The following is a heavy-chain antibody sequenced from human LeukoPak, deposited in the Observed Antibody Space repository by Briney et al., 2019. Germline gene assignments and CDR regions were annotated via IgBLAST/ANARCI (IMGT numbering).Heavy chain of an antibody. V-gene: IGHV1-2*06. J-gene: IGHJ4*02. CDR3: ARGRNSVYYFNVVAPYYFDY. CDR1: GYTFTGYY. CDR2: INPNSGGT. Sequence: ASVKVSCKASGYTFTGYYMHWVRQAPGQGLEWMGRINPNSGGTNYAQKFQGRVTMTRDTSINTAYMDLSRLRSDDTAVYYCARGRNSVYYFNVVAPYYFDYWGQGTLVSLSS. D-gene: IGHD3-22*01.